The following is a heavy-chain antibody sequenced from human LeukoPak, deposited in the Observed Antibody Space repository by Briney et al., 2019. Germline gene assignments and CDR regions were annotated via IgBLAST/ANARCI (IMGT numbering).Heavy chain of an antibody. CDR3: AKDARRGFDYSNSLEY. CDR1: GFTYSHYG. J-gene: IGHJ4*02. D-gene: IGHD4-11*01. CDR2: IWSDGTEK. Sequence: PGGSLRLSCAASGFTYSHYGMHWVRQAPGKGLEWVAVIWSDGTEKYYGDAVKGRFTISRDNSRNTLYLQMNSLRGEDTAVYYCAKDARRGFDYSNSLEYWGQGTLVTVSS. V-gene: IGHV3-33*06.